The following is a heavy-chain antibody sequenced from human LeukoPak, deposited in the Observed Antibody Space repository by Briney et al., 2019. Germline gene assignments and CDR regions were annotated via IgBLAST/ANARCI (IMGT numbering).Heavy chain of an antibody. V-gene: IGHV3-7*03. CDR2: VKQDGSEK. CDR1: GFTFRNYW. Sequence: PGGSLRLSCAASGFTFRNYWMSWVRQAPGKGLEWVASVKQDGSEKYYVDSVKGRFTISRDNAKNSLYLQMNSLRAEDTAVYYCARDLHYSSGWYVYYYYGMDVWGQGTTVTVSS. CDR3: ARDLHYSSGWYVYYYYGMDV. D-gene: IGHD6-19*01. J-gene: IGHJ6*02.